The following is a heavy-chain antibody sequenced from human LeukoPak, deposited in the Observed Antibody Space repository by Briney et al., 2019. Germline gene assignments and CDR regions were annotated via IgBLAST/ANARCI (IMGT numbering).Heavy chain of an antibody. J-gene: IGHJ4*02. CDR1: GFTFSSYA. V-gene: IGHV3-64D*06. CDR2: ISSNWGST. CDR3: VKDLGQQWLVSYFDY. D-gene: IGHD6-19*01. Sequence: PGGSLRLSCSASGFTFSSYAMHWVRQAPGKGLEYVSAISSNWGSTYYADSVKGRFTISRDNSKSTLYLQMSSLRAEDTAVYYCVKDLGQQWLVSYFDYWGQGTLVTVSS.